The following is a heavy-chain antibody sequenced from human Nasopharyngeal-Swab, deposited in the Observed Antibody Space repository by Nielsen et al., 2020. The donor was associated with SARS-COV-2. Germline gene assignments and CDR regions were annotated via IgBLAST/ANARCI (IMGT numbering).Heavy chain of an antibody. CDR3: ARVVPRGAFDI. V-gene: IGHV1-18*01. D-gene: IGHD2-2*01. CDR1: DYTFTSYG. Sequence: ASVKVSCKASDYTFTSYGVSWVRQAPGQGLEWMGWISAYNGNTNYAQNLQGRVTMTTDTSTSTAYMELRSLRSDDTAVYYCARVVPRGAFDIWGQGTMVTVSS. J-gene: IGHJ3*02. CDR2: ISAYNGNT.